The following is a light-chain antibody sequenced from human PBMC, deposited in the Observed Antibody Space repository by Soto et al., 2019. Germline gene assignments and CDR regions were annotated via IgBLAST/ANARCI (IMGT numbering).Light chain of an antibody. J-gene: IGKJ2*01. Sequence: DILLTQSPTSLSASVGDTVTITCRASQSISVNLNWYQHRPGEAPKVLIYASSTLATGAPLRFSGSGVGTDFTLTISSLQLEDFATYYCQQTYTTRVYTFGQGTKLEFK. CDR1: QSISVN. CDR3: QQTYTTRVYT. CDR2: ASS. V-gene: IGKV1-39*01.